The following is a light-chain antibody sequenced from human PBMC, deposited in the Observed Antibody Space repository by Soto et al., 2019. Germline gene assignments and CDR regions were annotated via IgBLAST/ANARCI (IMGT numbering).Light chain of an antibody. V-gene: IGLV2-14*03. CDR1: TSDVGGYNY. CDR3: CSYADNYSYV. CDR2: DVN. Sequence: QSALTQPASVSGSPGQSITISCTGTTSDVGGYNYVTWYQQYPGQAPKIIIYDVNRRPPGVSDRFSGSKSGNTASLTVSDLQAGDEADYYCCSYADNYSYVFGTGTKVTVL. J-gene: IGLJ1*01.